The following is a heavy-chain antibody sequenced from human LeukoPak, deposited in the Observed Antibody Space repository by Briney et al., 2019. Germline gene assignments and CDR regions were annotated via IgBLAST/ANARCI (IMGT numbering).Heavy chain of an antibody. CDR2: MYSSGST. CDR3: ARGGKATVVTM. V-gene: IGHV4-4*07. D-gene: IGHD4-23*01. Sequence: TPSETLSLTCTVSGGSINSYYWTWIRQSAGKGLEWIGRMYSSGSTNYNPSLKSRVSMSVDTSKDQFSVKLTSVTAADTAVYYCARGGKATVVTMWGQGILVTVSS. J-gene: IGHJ4*02. CDR1: GGSINSYY.